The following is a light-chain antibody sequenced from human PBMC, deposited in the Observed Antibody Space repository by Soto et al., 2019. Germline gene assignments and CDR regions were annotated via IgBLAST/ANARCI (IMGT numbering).Light chain of an antibody. J-gene: IGKJ1*01. V-gene: IGKV1-39*01. CDR3: QQSYNLPRT. CDR2: AAS. CDR1: QSISNY. Sequence: DIQMTQSPSSPSASVGDRVTITCRASQSISNYLNWYQQKPEKAPKLLIYAASSLQSGVPSRFSGSGSGTDFTLTISSLQPEDFATYYCQQSYNLPRTFGQGTKVDIK.